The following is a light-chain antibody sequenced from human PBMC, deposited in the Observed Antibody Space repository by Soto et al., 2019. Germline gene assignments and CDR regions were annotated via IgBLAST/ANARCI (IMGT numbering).Light chain of an antibody. J-gene: IGKJ4*01. V-gene: IGKV3-20*01. CDR3: QQYGRSPPLQT. CDR2: GAS. CDR1: QSVSSSY. Sequence: EIVLTQSPGTLSLSPGERATLSCRASQSVSSSYLAWYQQKPGQAPRLLIYGASSRATGIPDRFSGSGSGTDFTLTISRLEPEHFAVYYCQQYGRSPPLQTFGGGTKVHIK.